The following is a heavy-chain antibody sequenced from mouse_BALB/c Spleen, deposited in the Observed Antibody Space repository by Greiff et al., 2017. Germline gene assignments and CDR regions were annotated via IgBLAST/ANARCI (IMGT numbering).Heavy chain of an antibody. Sequence: EVHLVESGGDLVKPGGSLKLSCAASGFTFSSYGMSWVRQTPDKRLEWVATISSGGSYTYYPDSVKGRFTISRDNAKNTLYLQMSSLKSEDTAMYYCASHYGSSYGYFDYWGQGTTLTVSS. CDR3: ASHYGSSYGYFDY. J-gene: IGHJ2*01. V-gene: IGHV5-6*01. CDR2: ISSGGSYT. D-gene: IGHD1-1*01. CDR1: GFTFSSYG.